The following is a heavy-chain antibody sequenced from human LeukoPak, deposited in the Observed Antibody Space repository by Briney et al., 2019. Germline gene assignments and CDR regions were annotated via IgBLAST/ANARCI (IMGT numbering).Heavy chain of an antibody. D-gene: IGHD3-9*01. CDR3: AKGRWGLTINNFDI. Sequence: PGGSLRLSCAASGFTITTYAMGWVRQAPGKGLEWVSVISDRGDSTHYADSVKGRFTISRDSSKNTLYLQISSLRGEDTAVYYCAKGRWGLTINNFDIWGQGTMVTVSS. CDR2: ISDRGDST. V-gene: IGHV3-23*01. CDR1: GFTITTYA. J-gene: IGHJ3*02.